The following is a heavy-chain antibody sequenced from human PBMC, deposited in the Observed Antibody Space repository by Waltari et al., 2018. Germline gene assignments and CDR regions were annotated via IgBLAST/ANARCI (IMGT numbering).Heavy chain of an antibody. V-gene: IGHV3-21*01. Sequence: EVQLVESGGGLVKPGGSLRLSCAASGFTFSSYSMNWVRQAPGEGLEWVSSISSSSSYIYYADSVKGLFTISRDNAKNSLYLQMNSLRAEDTAVYYCARALSSWYDYWGQGTLVTVSS. J-gene: IGHJ4*02. D-gene: IGHD6-13*01. CDR3: ARALSSWYDY. CDR2: ISSSSSYI. CDR1: GFTFSSYS.